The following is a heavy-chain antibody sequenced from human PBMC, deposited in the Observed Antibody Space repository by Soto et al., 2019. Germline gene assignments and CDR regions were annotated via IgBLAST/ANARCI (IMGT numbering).Heavy chain of an antibody. Sequence: QVQLQESGPGLVKPSETLSLTCTVSGGSISSNYWSWIRQPPGKGLEWIGYIYYSGSTIYNPSLKSRVTISVDTSKNPFSLELSSVTAADTAVYYCARDRGGSSWFDYWGQGTLVTVSS. V-gene: IGHV4-59*01. CDR3: ARDRGGSSWFDY. CDR2: IYYSGST. J-gene: IGHJ4*02. D-gene: IGHD6-13*01. CDR1: GGSISSNY.